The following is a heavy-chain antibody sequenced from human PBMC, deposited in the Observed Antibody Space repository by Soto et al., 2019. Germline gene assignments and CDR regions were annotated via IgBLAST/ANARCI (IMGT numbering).Heavy chain of an antibody. Sequence: PSETLSLTCTVSDGSISSYYWSWIRQPPGKGLEWIGYIYYSGSTNYNPSLKSRVTISVDTSKNQFSLKLSSVTAADTAVYYCAGYYDFWSGSGQYFDYWGQGTLVTVSS. V-gene: IGHV4-59*01. D-gene: IGHD3-3*01. CDR1: DGSISSYY. CDR2: IYYSGST. J-gene: IGHJ4*02. CDR3: AGYYDFWSGSGQYFDY.